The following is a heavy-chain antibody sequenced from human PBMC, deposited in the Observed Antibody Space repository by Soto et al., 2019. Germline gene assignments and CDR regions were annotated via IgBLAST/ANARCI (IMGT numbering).Heavy chain of an antibody. Sequence: SQTLSLTCAISGDSVSSNSAAWNWIRQSPSRGLEWLGRTYYRSKWYNDYAVSVKSRITINPDTSKNQFSLQLNSVTPEDTAVYYCARDIEGTYYDILTGSMGYYFDYWGQGTLVTVSS. D-gene: IGHD3-9*01. J-gene: IGHJ4*02. CDR3: ARDIEGTYYDILTGSMGYYFDY. CDR2: TYYRSKWYN. CDR1: GDSVSSNSAA. V-gene: IGHV6-1*01.